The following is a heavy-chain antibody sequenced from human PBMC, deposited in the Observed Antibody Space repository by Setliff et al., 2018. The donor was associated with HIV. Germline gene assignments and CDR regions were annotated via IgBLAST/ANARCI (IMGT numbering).Heavy chain of an antibody. CDR2: IYYSGRT. V-gene: IGHV4-39*01. D-gene: IGHD6-19*01. J-gene: IGHJ4*02. Sequence: PSETLSLTCTVSGGSISSSSYYWGWIRQPPGKGLEWMGSIYYSGRTYYNPSLKSRVTISVDTSKNQFSLKLSSVTAADTAVYYCARHDGDGWYVRVLATSFDYWGQGTLVTVPQ. CDR1: GGSISSSSYY. CDR3: ARHDGDGWYVRVLATSFDY.